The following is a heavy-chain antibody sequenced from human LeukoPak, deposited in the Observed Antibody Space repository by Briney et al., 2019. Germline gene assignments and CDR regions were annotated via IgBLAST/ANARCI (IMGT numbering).Heavy chain of an antibody. J-gene: IGHJ4*02. V-gene: IGHV3-21*01. CDR3: ASFERAVAGTGDFDY. Sequence: PGGSLRLSCAASGFTFSSYSMNWVRQAPGKGLEWVSSISSSSSYIYYADSVKGRFTISRDNAKNSLYLQMNSLRAEDTAVYYCASFERAVAGTGDFDYWGQGTLVTVSS. CDR1: GFTFSSYS. CDR2: ISSSSSYI. D-gene: IGHD6-19*01.